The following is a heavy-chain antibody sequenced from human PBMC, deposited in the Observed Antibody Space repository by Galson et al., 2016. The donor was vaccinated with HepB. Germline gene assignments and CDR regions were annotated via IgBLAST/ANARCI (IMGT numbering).Heavy chain of an antibody. CDR2: MYDGGNT. CDR3: ARDGSNPGEIGAFDV. J-gene: IGHJ3*01. V-gene: IGHV4-31*03. Sequence: TLSLTCTVSGGSFNTGIHYWTWIRQSPGKGLEWIGYMYDGGNTYYNPSLKSRVTISVDMSKNQFSLEMKSVTAADTAVYYCARDGSNPGEIGAFDVWGRGTLVSVSS. D-gene: IGHD3-16*02. CDR1: GGSFNTGIHY.